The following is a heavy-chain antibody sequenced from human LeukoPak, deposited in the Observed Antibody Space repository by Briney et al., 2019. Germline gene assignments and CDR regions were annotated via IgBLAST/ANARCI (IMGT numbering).Heavy chain of an antibody. J-gene: IGHJ3*02. CDR3: AKALSQQLVPDDAFDI. CDR1: GFTFSSSA. CDR2: ISGSGGST. V-gene: IGHV3-23*01. Sequence: GGSVRLSCGGSGFTFSSSAMSWVPQAPGKGLEWVSSISGSGGSTFYADSVKGRFTISRDNSKNTLYLQMNSLRAEDTAIYYCAKALSQQLVPDDAFDIWGQGTMVTVSS. D-gene: IGHD6-13*01.